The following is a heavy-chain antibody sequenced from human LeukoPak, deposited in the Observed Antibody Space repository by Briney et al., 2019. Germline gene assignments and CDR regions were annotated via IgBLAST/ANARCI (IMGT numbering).Heavy chain of an antibody. D-gene: IGHD4-23*01. CDR1: GFTFSSYS. J-gene: IGHJ4*02. V-gene: IGHV3-23*01. Sequence: PGGSLRLSCAASGFTFSSYSMNWVRQAPGKGLEWVSSLSGSGGSTYYADSVKGRFTISRDNLKNTLYLQMNSLRAEDTAVYYCAKEGTTVITPGVDYWGQGTLVTVSS. CDR2: LSGSGGST. CDR3: AKEGTTVITPGVDY.